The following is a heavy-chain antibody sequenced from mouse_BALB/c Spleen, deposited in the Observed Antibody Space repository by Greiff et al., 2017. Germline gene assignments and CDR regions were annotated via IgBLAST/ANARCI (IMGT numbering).Heavy chain of an antibody. D-gene: IGHD2-14*01. V-gene: IGHV3-8*02. Sequence: EVKLQESGPSLVKPSQTLSLTCSVTGDSITSGYWNWIRKFPGNKLEYMGYISYSGSTYYNPSLKSRISITRDTSKNQYYLQLNSVTTEDTATYYCARSLYYRYDDYWYFDVWGAGTTVTVSS. CDR2: ISYSGST. J-gene: IGHJ1*01. CDR1: GDSITSGY. CDR3: ARSLYYRYDDYWYFDV.